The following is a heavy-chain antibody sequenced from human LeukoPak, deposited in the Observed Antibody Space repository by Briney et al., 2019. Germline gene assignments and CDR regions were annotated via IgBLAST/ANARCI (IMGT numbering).Heavy chain of an antibody. Sequence: SCKASGYTFTGYFMHWVRQAPGKGLEWVAVIWYDGSNKYYADSVKGRFTISRDNSKNTLYLQMNSLRAEDTAVYYCARDPLDDSSGYYPHFDYWGQGTLVTVSS. CDR2: IWYDGSNK. V-gene: IGHV3-33*01. CDR3: ARDPLDDSSGYYPHFDY. D-gene: IGHD3-22*01. J-gene: IGHJ4*02. CDR1: GYTFTGYF.